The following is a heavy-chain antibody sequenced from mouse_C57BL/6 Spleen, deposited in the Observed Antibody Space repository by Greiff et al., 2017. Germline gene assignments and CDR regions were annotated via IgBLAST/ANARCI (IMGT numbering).Heavy chain of an antibody. J-gene: IGHJ2*01. Sequence: QVQLKESGAELVKPGASVKLSCKASGYTFTSYWMHWVKQRPGQGLEWIGMIHPNSGSTNYNEKFKSKATLTVDKSSSTAYMQLGSLASEDSAVYYCARWGTYYFDYWGQGTTLTVSS. V-gene: IGHV1-64*01. CDR3: ARWGTYYFDY. CDR1: GYTFTSYW. CDR2: IHPNSGST.